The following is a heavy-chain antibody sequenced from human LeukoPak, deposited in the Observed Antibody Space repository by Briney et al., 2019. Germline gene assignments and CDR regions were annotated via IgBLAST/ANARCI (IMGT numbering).Heavy chain of an antibody. CDR1: GGTFSNYA. J-gene: IGHJ6*03. V-gene: IGHV1-69*05. Sequence: PGASVKVSCKTSGGTFSNYAISWVRQAPGQGLEWMGMIIPIFGTANYAENFQGRVTITTVDSTSTAYMELSSLRSEDTAVYYCARRTSHYYYYMDVWGKGTTVTVSS. CDR2: IIPIFGTA. D-gene: IGHD3/OR15-3a*01. CDR3: ARRTSHYYYYMDV.